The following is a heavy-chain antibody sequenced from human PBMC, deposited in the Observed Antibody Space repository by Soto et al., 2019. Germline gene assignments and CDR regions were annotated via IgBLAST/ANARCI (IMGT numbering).Heavy chain of an antibody. D-gene: IGHD2-21*02. CDR1: GYTFTNYY. V-gene: IGHV1-2*02. CDR3: ARQLAYCGGDCYTEPIEY. Sequence: QAQLVQSGAEVKKPGASVKVSCKASGYTFTNYYIHWVRQAPGQGLEWKGWVNPRSGDTNYAQKFQGRVTMTRDTSISTAYMELSRLRSDDTAVYYCARQLAYCGGDCYTEPIEYWGQGTLVTVSS. J-gene: IGHJ4*02. CDR2: VNPRSGDT.